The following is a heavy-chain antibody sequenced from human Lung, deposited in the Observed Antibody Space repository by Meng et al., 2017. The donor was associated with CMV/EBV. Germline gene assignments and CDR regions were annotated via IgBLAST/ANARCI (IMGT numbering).Heavy chain of an antibody. CDR1: CYKFTDYG. V-gene: IGHV1-18*01. CDR3: VRSKIAARFHYSYGLDV. D-gene: IGHD6-6*01. CDR2: IYTYNGNT. Sequence: ASXXVSXKASCYKFTDYGITWVRQAPGQGLEWMGWIYTYNGNTNFAQNVQGRGSMTRNTATSTAYMELRSLRSDDTAVYYCVRSKIAARFHYSYGLDVWGPGNMV. J-gene: IGHJ6*01.